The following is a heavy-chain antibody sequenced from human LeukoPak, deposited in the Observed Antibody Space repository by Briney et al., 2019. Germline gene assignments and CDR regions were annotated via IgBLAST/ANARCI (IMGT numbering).Heavy chain of an antibody. CDR3: ATSSGSSY. V-gene: IGHV3-7*01. CDR2: IKQDGSLE. Sequence: PGGSLRLSCAASGFTFSSCWMAWFRQAPGKGLGWVAHIKQDGSLEYYVDSVKGRFTVSRDNAKNSLYLQMNSLRAEDTAVYYCATSSGSSYWGQGTLVTVSS. J-gene: IGHJ4*02. D-gene: IGHD6-25*01. CDR1: GFTFSSCW.